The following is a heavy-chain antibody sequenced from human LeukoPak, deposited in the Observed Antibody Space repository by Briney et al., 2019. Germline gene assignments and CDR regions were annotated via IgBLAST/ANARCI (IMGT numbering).Heavy chain of an antibody. CDR2: FYRGDTT. D-gene: IGHD2-21*01. J-gene: IGHJ4*02. V-gene: IGHV3-53*01. CDR3: AREVISIPSYFDS. Sequence: GGSLRLSCAASGFTFSSYAMSWVRQAPGKGLEWVSFFYRGDTTYYAESVRGRFTISRDNSKNTLYLLMNSLIPEDTAVYYCAREVISIPSYFDSWGQGTLVTVSS. CDR1: GFTFSSYA.